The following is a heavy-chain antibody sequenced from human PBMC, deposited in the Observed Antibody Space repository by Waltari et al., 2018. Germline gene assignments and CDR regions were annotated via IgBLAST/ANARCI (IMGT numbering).Heavy chain of an antibody. J-gene: IGHJ4*02. CDR1: GGSISSSSYY. CDR2: IYYSGST. D-gene: IGHD3-10*01. CDR3: ARRDFYGSGSYDY. V-gene: IGHV4-39*01. Sequence: QLQLQESGPALVKPSETLSLTCTVSGGSISSSSYYWGWIRQPPGKGLEWIGSIYYSGSTYYNPSLKSRVTISVDTSKNQFSLKLSSVTAADTAVYYCARRDFYGSGSYDYWGQGTLVTVSS.